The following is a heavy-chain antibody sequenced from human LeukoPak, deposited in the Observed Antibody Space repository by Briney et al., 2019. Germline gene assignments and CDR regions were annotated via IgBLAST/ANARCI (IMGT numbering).Heavy chain of an antibody. J-gene: IGHJ4*02. CDR1: GGSISSSGYY. V-gene: IGHV4-39*07. D-gene: IGHD5-24*01. CDR2: IYHSGST. Sequence: SETLSLTCAVSGGSISSSGYYWGWMRQPPGQGLEWIGSIYHSGSTNYNPSLKSRATTSVDKSKNLFSLKLSSVAAAATAVYSCANSKVEIATTTTLGYWGQGTPVTVSS. CDR3: ANSKVEIATTTTLGY.